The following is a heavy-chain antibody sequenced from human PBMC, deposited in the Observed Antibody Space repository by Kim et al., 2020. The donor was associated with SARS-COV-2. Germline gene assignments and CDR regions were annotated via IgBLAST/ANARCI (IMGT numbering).Heavy chain of an antibody. CDR3: GRDRGGCSSVDY. CDR1: GFTVSSNY. CDR2: IYSGGST. D-gene: IGHD2-15*01. J-gene: IGHJ4*02. V-gene: IGHV3-53*01. Sequence: GGSLRLSCAASGFTVSSNYMSWVRQAPGKGLEWVSVIYSGGSTYYAASVKGRLTNSRDNSKNTPYLQMNSLRAEDTAVYYCGRDRGGCSSVDYWGQGTLVTVSS.